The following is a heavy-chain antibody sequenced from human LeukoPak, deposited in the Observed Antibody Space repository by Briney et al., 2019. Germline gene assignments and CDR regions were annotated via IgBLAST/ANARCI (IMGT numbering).Heavy chain of an antibody. CDR1: GFTFSSYW. D-gene: IGHD4-17*01. J-gene: IGHJ6*03. CDR2: INSDGSST. Sequence: GSLRLSRAASGFTFSSYWMHWVRQAPGKGLVWVSRINSDGSSTSYADSVKGRFTISRDNAKNTLYLQMNSLRAEDTAVYYCARVGITYGDYVPYYYYYYMDVWGKGTTVTVSS. CDR3: ARVGITYGDYVPYYYYYYMDV. V-gene: IGHV3-74*01.